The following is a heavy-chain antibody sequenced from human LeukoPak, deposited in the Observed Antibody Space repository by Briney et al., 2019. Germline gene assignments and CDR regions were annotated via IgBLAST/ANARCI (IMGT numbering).Heavy chain of an antibody. V-gene: IGHV4-59*01. CDR2: IYYSGST. D-gene: IGHD6-13*01. J-gene: IGHJ5*02. CDR1: GVFISSYY. Sequence: SETLSLTCTVSGVFISSYYWSWIRQPPGKGLELIGYIYYSGSTNYNPSLKSRVTISVDTSKNQLSLKLSSVTAADTAVYYCARFSVAAAGTGWFDPWGQGTLVTVSA. CDR3: ARFSVAAAGTGWFDP.